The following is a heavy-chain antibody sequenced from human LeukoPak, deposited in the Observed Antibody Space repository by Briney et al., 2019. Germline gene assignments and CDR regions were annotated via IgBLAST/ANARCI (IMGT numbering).Heavy chain of an antibody. V-gene: IGHV4-59*08. CDR2: IYYSGST. Sequence: PSETLSLTCTVSGGSISSYYWSWIRQPPGKGLEWIGYIYYSGSTNYNPSLKSRVTISVDTSKNQFSLKLSPVTAADTAVCYCARRLIDYYGSGSHYYYYGMDVWGQGTTVTVSS. D-gene: IGHD3-10*01. CDR1: GGSISSYY. CDR3: ARRLIDYYGSGSHYYYYGMDV. J-gene: IGHJ6*02.